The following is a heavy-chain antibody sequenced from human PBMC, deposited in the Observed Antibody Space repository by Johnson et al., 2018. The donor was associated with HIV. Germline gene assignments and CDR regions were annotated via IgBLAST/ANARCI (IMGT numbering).Heavy chain of an antibody. V-gene: IGHV3-33*06. CDR3: AKASHWAFDI. CDR1: GFTFSTYG. CDR2: MWYDGSNK. J-gene: IGHJ3*02. Sequence: QVQLVESGGGVVQPGRSLRLSCAASGFTFSTYGMHWVRQAPGKGLEWVAVMWYDGSNKYYSDSVKGRFTISRDNSKNTLYLQMNSLRGEDTAVYYCAKASHWAFDIWGQGTMVTVSS. D-gene: IGHD1-1*01.